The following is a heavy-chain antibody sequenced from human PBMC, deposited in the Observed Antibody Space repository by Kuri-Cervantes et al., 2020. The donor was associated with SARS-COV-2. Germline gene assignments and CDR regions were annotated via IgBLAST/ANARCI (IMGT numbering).Heavy chain of an antibody. J-gene: IGHJ6*02. CDR2: INWNGGST. V-gene: IGHV3-20*04. CDR3: ARAGLRAAIPVYYGMDV. CDR1: GFSFSVYW. Sequence: GESLKICCSGSGFSFSVYWMSWGRQAPGKGLEWVSGINWNGGSTGYADSVKGRFTISRDNSKNTLYLQMNSLRAEDTAVYYCARAGLRAAIPVYYGMDVWGQGTTVTVSS. D-gene: IGHD2-2*01.